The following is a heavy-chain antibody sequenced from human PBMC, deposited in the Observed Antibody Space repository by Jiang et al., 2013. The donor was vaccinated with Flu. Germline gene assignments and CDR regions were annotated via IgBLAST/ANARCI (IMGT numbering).Heavy chain of an antibody. CDR1: GDSFSSGDYY. CDR2: IYYSGST. Sequence: GSGLVKPSETLSLTCTVSGDSFSSGDYYWSWIRQPPGKGLEWIGYIYYSGSTYYNPSLKSRVTISVDTSKNQFSLKLGSVTAADTAVYYCARGDSGSYYVYWGQGTLVTVSS. D-gene: IGHD1-26*01. CDR3: ARGDSGSYYVY. J-gene: IGHJ4*02. V-gene: IGHV4-30-4*01.